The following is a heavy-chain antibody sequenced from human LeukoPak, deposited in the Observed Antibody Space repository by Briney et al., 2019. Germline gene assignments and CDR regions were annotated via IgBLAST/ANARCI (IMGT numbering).Heavy chain of an antibody. Sequence: GASVKVSCKASGGTFSSYAISWVRQAPGQGLEWMGGIIPIFGTANYAQKFQGRVTTTAGESTSTAYMELSSLRSEDTAVYYCARDQQWLGINWGQGTLVTVSS. CDR3: ARDQQWLGIN. D-gene: IGHD6-19*01. CDR2: IIPIFGTA. CDR1: GGTFSSYA. J-gene: IGHJ4*02. V-gene: IGHV1-69*13.